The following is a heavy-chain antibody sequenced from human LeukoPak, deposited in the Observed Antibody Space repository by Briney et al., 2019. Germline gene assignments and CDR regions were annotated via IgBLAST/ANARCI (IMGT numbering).Heavy chain of an antibody. Sequence: SETLSLTCTVSGGSVSSGSYYWSWIRQPPGKGLEWIAYIYYSWTTNYNPSLKNRVTISGDTSKNQFSLKLNSVTAADTAVYYCARGGSEWDRALWIWGQGTMVTVSS. CDR2: IYYSWTT. V-gene: IGHV4-61*01. D-gene: IGHD1-26*01. CDR3: ARGGSEWDRALWI. CDR1: GGSVSSGSYY. J-gene: IGHJ3*02.